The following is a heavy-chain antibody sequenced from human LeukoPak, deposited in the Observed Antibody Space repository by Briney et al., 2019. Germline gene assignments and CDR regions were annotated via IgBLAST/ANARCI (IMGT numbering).Heavy chain of an antibody. Sequence: ASVKVSCKASEYTFTSYYLHWVRQAPGQGLEWMGIINPNGGSTSYAQNFQGRVTMTRDTSTSTVYIELSSLRSEDTAVYYCARAMVRGLSNPFDYWGQGTLVTVSS. CDR1: EYTFTSYY. CDR2: INPNGGST. D-gene: IGHD3-10*01. V-gene: IGHV1-46*01. J-gene: IGHJ4*02. CDR3: ARAMVRGLSNPFDY.